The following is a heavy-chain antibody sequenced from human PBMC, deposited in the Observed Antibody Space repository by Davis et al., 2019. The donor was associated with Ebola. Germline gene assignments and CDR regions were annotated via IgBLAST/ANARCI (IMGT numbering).Heavy chain of an antibody. J-gene: IGHJ6*02. D-gene: IGHD4-23*01. CDR3: VKFSENGGDDVYGMDV. CDR2: ISWNSGVI. CDR1: GFTFNDYA. Sequence: PGGSLRLSCAGSGFTFNDYAMHWVRHGLGKGLEWVSGISWNSGVIAYADSVKGRFTISRDNAKNSLYLQMNSLRAEDTALYYCVKFSENGGDDVYGMDVWGQGTTVTVSS. V-gene: IGHV3-9*01.